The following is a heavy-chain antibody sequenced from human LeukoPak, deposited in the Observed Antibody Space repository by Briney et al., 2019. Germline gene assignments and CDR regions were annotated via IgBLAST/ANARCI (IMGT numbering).Heavy chain of an antibody. J-gene: IGHJ4*01. CDR1: GFTFSNYW. Sequence: PGGSLRLSCAASGFTFSNYWMSWVRQAPGKGLEWVANIKYGGSEKYYVDSVKGRFTISRDNAKNSLYLQMNSLSAEDTAVCYWARDKGAAGLFFDYWGQGTPVTLPS. D-gene: IGHD6-13*01. CDR2: IKYGGSEK. V-gene: IGHV3-7*01. CDR3: ARDKGAAGLFFDY.